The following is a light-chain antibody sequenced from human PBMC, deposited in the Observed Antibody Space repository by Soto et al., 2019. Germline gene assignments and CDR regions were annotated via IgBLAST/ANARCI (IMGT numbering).Light chain of an antibody. CDR3: QQYGRSPPFT. Sequence: EIVLTQSPGTLSLSPAERATLSCRASQSVSSTYIAWYQQNPGQAPRLLIYGASSRATGIPDRFSGSGSGTDFTLTISRLEPEDFAVYFCQQYGRSPPFTFGQGTKVEIK. V-gene: IGKV3-20*01. J-gene: IGKJ2*01. CDR1: QSVSSTY. CDR2: GAS.